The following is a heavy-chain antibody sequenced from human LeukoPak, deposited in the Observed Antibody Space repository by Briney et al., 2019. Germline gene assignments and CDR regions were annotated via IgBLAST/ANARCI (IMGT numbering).Heavy chain of an antibody. CDR1: GFIFSNYW. CDR2: IKQEGTEK. V-gene: IGHV3-7*01. CDR3: ARGRDSGYDD. Sequence: GGSLRLSCAASGFIFSNYWMSWVRQAPGRGLEWVANIKQEGTEKYYVDSVKGRFTISRDNSKNTLYLQMNSLRAEDTAVYYCARGRDSGYDDWGQGTRVTVSS. J-gene: IGHJ4*02. D-gene: IGHD5-12*01.